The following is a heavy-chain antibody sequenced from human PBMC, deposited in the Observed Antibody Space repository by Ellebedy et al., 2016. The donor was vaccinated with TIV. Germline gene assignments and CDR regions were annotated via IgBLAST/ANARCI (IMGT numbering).Heavy chain of an antibody. D-gene: IGHD4-23*01. CDR2: INQDGGEK. Sequence: PGGSLRLSCAASGFTISRHWMSWVRQGPGKGLEWVANINQDGGEKNYVDSVRGRFTISRDNAKNSLYLQINSLRAEDTAVYYCARLIGGNCQCAFDIWGQGTMVTVSS. V-gene: IGHV3-7*01. CDR1: GFTISRHW. J-gene: IGHJ3*02. CDR3: ARLIGGNCQCAFDI.